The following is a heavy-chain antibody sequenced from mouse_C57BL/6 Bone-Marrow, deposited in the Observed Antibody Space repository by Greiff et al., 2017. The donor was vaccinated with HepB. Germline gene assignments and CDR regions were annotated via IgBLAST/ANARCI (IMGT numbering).Heavy chain of an antibody. CDR2: INPNNGGT. D-gene: IGHD3-2*02. V-gene: IGHV1-18*01. J-gene: IGHJ1*03. CDR1: GYTFTDYN. CDR3: ARGDSSGPYWCFDV. Sequence: EVQLQHSGPELVKPGASVKIPCKASGYTFTDYNMDWVKQSHGKSLEWIGDINPNNGGTIYNQKFKGKATLTVDKSSSTAYMELRSLTSEDTAVYYCARGDSSGPYWCFDVWGTGTTVTVSS.